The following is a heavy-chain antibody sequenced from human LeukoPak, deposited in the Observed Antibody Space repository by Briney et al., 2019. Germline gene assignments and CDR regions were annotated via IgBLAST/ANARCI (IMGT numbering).Heavy chain of an antibody. Sequence: ASVKVSCKASGYTFTGYYMHWVRQAPGQGLEWMGRINPNSGGTNYAQKFQGRVTMTRDTSISTAYMELSRLRSDDTAVYYCASHDYGDYYYYYGMDVWGQGTTVTVSS. D-gene: IGHD4-17*01. CDR3: ASHDYGDYYYYYGMDV. J-gene: IGHJ6*02. CDR2: INPNSGGT. CDR1: GYTFTGYY. V-gene: IGHV1-2*06.